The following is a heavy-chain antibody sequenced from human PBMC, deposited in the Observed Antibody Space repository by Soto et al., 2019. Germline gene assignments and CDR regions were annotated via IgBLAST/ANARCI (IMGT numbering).Heavy chain of an antibody. J-gene: IGHJ4*02. D-gene: IGHD5-18*01. CDR3: AHRGYMYGNWDHGYFDY. Sequence: QITLKESGPTRLRPTQTLALTCTFSGFSLTTTGVGVGWIRKTPGKALEWLAVIYWDDDKRYRPSLKSRLTITKDTSKNQVVLTMADMDPVDTATYFCAHRGYMYGNWDHGYFDYWGQGTLVTVSS. CDR1: GFSLTTTGVG. V-gene: IGHV2-5*02. CDR2: IYWDDDK.